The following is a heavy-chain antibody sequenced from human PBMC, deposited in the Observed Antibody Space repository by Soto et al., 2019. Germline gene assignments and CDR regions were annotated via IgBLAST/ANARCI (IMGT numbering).Heavy chain of an antibody. D-gene: IGHD6-25*01. V-gene: IGHV3-74*01. J-gene: IGHJ3*01. CDR1: GFTVDYYW. Sequence: LVESGGGLVQSGGSLRLSCAASGFTVDYYWLHWDRQVPGKGLLWVSQIQNDASLTTYADSVKGRFTISRDNANNTLYLQMNGLRVEDTAVYFCVRGQRGGFDLWGQGTMVTISS. CDR3: VRGQRGGFDL. CDR2: IQNDASLT.